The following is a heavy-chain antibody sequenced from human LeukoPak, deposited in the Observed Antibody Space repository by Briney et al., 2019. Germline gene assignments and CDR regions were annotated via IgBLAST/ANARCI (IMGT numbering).Heavy chain of an antibody. CDR1: IDSFSNYH. D-gene: IGHD1-26*01. Sequence: PSETLSLTCAVYIDSFSNYHWNWIRQTPAKGMEWIGEVNESGGTNVSPSLRSRVILSVDTSKNQFSLKLISVTVADTAIYYCARGQGATVPQVGKNWFDPWGQGTRVTVSS. V-gene: IGHV4-34*01. CDR2: VNESGGT. CDR3: ARGQGATVPQVGKNWFDP. J-gene: IGHJ5*02.